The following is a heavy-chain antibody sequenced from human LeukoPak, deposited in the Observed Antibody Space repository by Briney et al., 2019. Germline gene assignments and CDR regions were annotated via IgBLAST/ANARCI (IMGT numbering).Heavy chain of an antibody. V-gene: IGHV3-74*01. Sequence: GGSLRLSCAASRLTFSGYYMHWVRQAPGKGLVWVSHINGDGTVTDYADSVKGRFTISRDNAKNTLYLQMNNLRTDDTAVYYCGRGGPPYAVDHCGQGTLVTVSS. CDR3: GRGGPPYAVDH. CDR1: RLTFSGYY. CDR2: INGDGTVT. D-gene: IGHD3-16*01. J-gene: IGHJ4*02.